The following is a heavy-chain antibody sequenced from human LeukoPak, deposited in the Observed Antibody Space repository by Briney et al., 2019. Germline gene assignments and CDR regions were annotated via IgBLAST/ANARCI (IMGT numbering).Heavy chain of an antibody. CDR1: GFTFSSYS. CDR3: ARRRGSSPDAFDI. V-gene: IGHV3-48*04. CDR2: ISSSSSTI. D-gene: IGHD2-15*01. J-gene: IGHJ3*02. Sequence: GGSLRLSCAASGFTFSSYSMNWVRQAPGKGLEWVSYISSSSSTIYYADSVKGRFTISRDNAKNSLYLQMNSLRAEDTAVYYCARRRGSSPDAFDIWGQGTMVTVSS.